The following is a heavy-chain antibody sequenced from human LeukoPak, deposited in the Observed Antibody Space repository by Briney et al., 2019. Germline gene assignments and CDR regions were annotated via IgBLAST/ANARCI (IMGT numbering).Heavy chain of an antibody. Sequence: GGSLRLFCAASGFTFSSYAMSWVRQAPGKGLEWVSAISGSGGSTYYADSVKGRFTISRDNSKNTLYLQMNSLRAEDTAVYYCAKMGIAARTPFDYWGQGTLVTVSS. J-gene: IGHJ4*02. CDR2: ISGSGGST. D-gene: IGHD6-6*01. V-gene: IGHV3-23*01. CDR1: GFTFSSYA. CDR3: AKMGIAARTPFDY.